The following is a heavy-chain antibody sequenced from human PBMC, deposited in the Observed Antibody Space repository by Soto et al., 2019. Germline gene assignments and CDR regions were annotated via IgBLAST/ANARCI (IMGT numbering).Heavy chain of an antibody. CDR1: GGSVSSTTYY. V-gene: IGHV4-61*01. CDR2: IYYSGST. J-gene: IGHJ3*02. D-gene: IGHD1-26*01. Sequence: SETLSLTCTVSGGSVSSTTYYWSWIRQSPGKGLEWIGYIYYSGSTNYNPSLKSRVTISVDTSKNQFSLKLSSVTAADTAVYYCARFNSGSYYEAFDIWGQGTMVTVSS. CDR3: ARFNSGSYYEAFDI.